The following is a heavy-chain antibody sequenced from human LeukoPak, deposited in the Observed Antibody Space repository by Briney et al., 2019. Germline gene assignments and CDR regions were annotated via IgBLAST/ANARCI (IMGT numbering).Heavy chain of an antibody. J-gene: IGHJ6*02. CDR1: GFTFDDYA. Sequence: PGRSLRLSCAASGFTFDDYAMHWVRQAPGKGLEWVSGISWNSGSIGYADSVKGRFTISRDNAKNPLYLQMNSLRPEDTALYYCAKDRGSGWSPYYYYGMDVWGQGTTVIVSS. CDR2: ISWNSGSI. CDR3: AKDRGSGWSPYYYYGMDV. V-gene: IGHV3-9*01. D-gene: IGHD6-19*01.